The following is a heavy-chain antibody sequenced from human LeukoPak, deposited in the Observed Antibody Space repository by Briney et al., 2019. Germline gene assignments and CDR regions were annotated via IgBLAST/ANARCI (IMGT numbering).Heavy chain of an antibody. CDR2: IYYTGDT. J-gene: IGHJ4*02. D-gene: IGHD2-2*01. V-gene: IGHV4-59*12. CDR1: GDSISNYY. Sequence: SETLSLTCTVSGDSISNYYWSWIRQSPGKGLEWIGYIYYTGDTKYNPSLMSRVTLSVDTSKNQFSLKLSSVTAADTAVYYCARGYCSSTSCYRFDYWGQGTLVTVSS. CDR3: ARGYCSSTSCYRFDY.